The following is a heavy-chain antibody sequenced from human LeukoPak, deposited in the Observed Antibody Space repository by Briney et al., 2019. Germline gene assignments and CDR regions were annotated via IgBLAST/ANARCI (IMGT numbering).Heavy chain of an antibody. CDR1: GDSISSGNYY. J-gene: IGHJ4*02. Sequence: PSQTLSLTCTVSGDSISSGNYYWSWVRQPAGKGLEWIGRIDPSGSANYNPSLKSRVTISVDTSKNQFSLNLSSVTAADTAVYYCARVSGSSWAYDFWGQGTLVTVSS. V-gene: IGHV4-61*02. D-gene: IGHD6-13*01. CDR2: IDPSGSA. CDR3: ARVSGSSWAYDF.